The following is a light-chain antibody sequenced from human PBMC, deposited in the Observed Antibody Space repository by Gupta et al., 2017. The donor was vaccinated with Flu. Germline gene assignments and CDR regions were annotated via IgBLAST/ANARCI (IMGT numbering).Light chain of an antibody. Sequence: PSTLSASVGDRVTITCRASQTINHWLAWYQQKPGKVPKLLISKASNLESGVPSRFSGSGSGIDFTLTISSLQPDDFATYYCQQYTTYPITFGQGTRLEIK. J-gene: IGKJ5*01. CDR1: QTINHW. V-gene: IGKV1-5*03. CDR2: KAS. CDR3: QQYTTYPIT.